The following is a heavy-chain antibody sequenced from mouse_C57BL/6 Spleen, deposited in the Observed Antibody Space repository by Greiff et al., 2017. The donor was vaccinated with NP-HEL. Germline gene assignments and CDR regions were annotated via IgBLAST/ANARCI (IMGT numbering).Heavy chain of an antibody. J-gene: IGHJ3*01. CDR3: ARRGYGNYAWFAY. Sequence: EVKLMESGGDLVKPGGSLKLSCAASGFTFSSYGMSWVRQTPDKRLEWVATISSGGSYTYYPDSVKGRFTISRDNAKNTLYLQMSSLKSEDTAMYYCARRGYGNYAWFAYWGQGTLVTVSA. D-gene: IGHD2-1*01. V-gene: IGHV5-6*02. CDR2: ISSGGSYT. CDR1: GFTFSSYG.